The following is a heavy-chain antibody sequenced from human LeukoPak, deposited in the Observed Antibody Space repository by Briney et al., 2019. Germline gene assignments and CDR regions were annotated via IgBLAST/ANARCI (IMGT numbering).Heavy chain of an antibody. CDR2: INHSGST. D-gene: IGHD3-22*01. J-gene: IGHJ3*02. CDR1: GGSFSGYY. Sequence: PSETLSLTCAVYGGSFSGYYWSWIRQPPGKGLEWIGEINHSGSTNYNPSLKSRVTISVDTSKNQFSLKLSSVTAADTAVYYCARSHAGYYDSSGYFDAFDIWGQGTMVTVSS. CDR3: ARSHAGYYDSSGYFDAFDI. V-gene: IGHV4-34*01.